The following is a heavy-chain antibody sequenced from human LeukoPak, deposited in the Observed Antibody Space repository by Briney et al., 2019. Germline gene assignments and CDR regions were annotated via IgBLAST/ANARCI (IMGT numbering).Heavy chain of an antibody. D-gene: IGHD2-15*01. V-gene: IGHV3-7*01. J-gene: IGHJ4*02. CDR1: GFTFSSYW. Sequence: GGSLRLSCAASGFTFSSYWMSWVRQAPGKGLEWVANIKQDGSEKYYVDSVKGRFTISRDNAKNSLYLQMNSLRAEDTAVYYCASGVVVVPARFDYWGQGTLVTVSS. CDR3: ASGVVVVPARFDY. CDR2: IKQDGSEK.